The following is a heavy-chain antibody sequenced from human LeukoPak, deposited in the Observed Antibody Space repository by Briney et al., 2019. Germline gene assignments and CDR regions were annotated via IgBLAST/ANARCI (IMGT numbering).Heavy chain of an antibody. CDR1: GGTFSSYA. Sequence: EASVKVSCKASGGTFSSYAISWVRQAPGQGLEWMGRIIPIFGTANYAQKFQGRVTITTDESTSTAYMELSSLRSEDTAVYYCARALEPHGDFGFDYWGQGTLVTVSS. D-gene: IGHD4-17*01. CDR2: IIPIFGTA. CDR3: ARALEPHGDFGFDY. V-gene: IGHV1-69*05. J-gene: IGHJ4*02.